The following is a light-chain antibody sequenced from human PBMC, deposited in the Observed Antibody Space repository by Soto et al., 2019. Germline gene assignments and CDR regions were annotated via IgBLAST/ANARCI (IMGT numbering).Light chain of an antibody. CDR1: SSNIGGNS. J-gene: IGLJ1*01. Sequence: QSVLTQPPSVSAAPGQTVTISCSGSSSNIGGNSVSSYQQLPGTAPNILIYDDDKRPSGIPDRFSGSKSGTSATLGITGFQTGDEADYYCGSWDSSLSAYVFATGTKVTVL. V-gene: IGLV1-51*01. CDR2: DDD. CDR3: GSWDSSLSAYV.